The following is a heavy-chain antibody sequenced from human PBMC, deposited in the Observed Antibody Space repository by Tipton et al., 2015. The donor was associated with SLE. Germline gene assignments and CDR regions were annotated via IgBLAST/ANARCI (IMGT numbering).Heavy chain of an antibody. Sequence: SLRLSCAASGFTFSSYGMHWVRQAPGKGLEWVAFIRYDGSNKYYADSVKGRFTISRDNSKNTLYLQMNSLRAEDTAVYYCAKDGDYDFWSGPDYWGQGTLVTVSS. V-gene: IGHV3-30*02. CDR3: AKDGDYDFWSGPDY. J-gene: IGHJ4*02. D-gene: IGHD3-3*01. CDR2: IRYDGSNK. CDR1: GFTFSSYG.